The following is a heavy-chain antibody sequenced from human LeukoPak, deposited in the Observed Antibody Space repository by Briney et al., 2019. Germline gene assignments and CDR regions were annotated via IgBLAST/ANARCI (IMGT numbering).Heavy chain of an antibody. J-gene: IGHJ4*02. CDR1: GFTFSGHW. CDR2: INQGGSDK. D-gene: IGHD1-14*01. V-gene: IGHV3-7*01. Sequence: GGSLRLSCAASGFTFSGHWMSWARQAPGKGLEWVANINQGGSDKYYVDSVKGRFTISRGNANNLLYLQMNSLRGEDTAVYYCTRDRSRAEDDWGQGTLVTVSS. CDR3: TRDRSRAEDD.